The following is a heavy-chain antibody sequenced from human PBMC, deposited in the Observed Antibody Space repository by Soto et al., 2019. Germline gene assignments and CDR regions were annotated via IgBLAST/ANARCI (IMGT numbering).Heavy chain of an antibody. J-gene: IGHJ5*02. CDR1: GFTFSGNS. CDR3: AKWDGYGDH. V-gene: IGHV3-23*01. CDR2: ISIGGDKT. D-gene: IGHD5-12*01. Sequence: EVQLLGSGGDWIRPGGSLGLSGAPSGFTFSGNSFPWVRQAPGKGREYVSGISIGGDKTWHADSVKGRFTVSRDNSKNTVYLQMNSLRVDDTAVYYCAKWDGYGDHWGQGTLVTVSS.